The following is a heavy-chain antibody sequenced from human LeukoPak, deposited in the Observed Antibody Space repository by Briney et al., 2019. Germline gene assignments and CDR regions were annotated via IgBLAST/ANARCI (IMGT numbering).Heavy chain of an antibody. CDR2: IHHSGST. CDR3: ARGKVMVRGVIITAYYYYYMDV. V-gene: IGHV4-4*02. CDR1: GGSISSRNW. D-gene: IGHD3-10*01. Sequence: PSETLSLTCAVSGGSISSRNWWSWVRQPPGKGLEWIAEIHHSGSTNYNPSLKSRVTISVDKSKNQFSLKLSSVTAADTAVYYCARGKVMVRGVIITAYYYYYMDVWGKGTTVTISS. J-gene: IGHJ6*03.